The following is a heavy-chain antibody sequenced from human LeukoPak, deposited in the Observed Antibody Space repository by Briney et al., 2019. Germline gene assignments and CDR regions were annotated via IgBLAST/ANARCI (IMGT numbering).Heavy chain of an antibody. CDR3: ARAPHDSSSWYPYWYFDL. J-gene: IGHJ2*01. D-gene: IGHD6-13*01. V-gene: IGHV3-7*01. CDR2: IKQDGSEK. Sequence: GGSLRLSCAASGFTFSSYWMSWVRQAPGKGLEWVANIKQDGSEKYYVDSVKGRFTISRDNAKNSLYLQMNSLRAEDTAVYYCARAPHDSSSWYPYWYFDLWGRGTLVTVSS. CDR1: GFTFSSYW.